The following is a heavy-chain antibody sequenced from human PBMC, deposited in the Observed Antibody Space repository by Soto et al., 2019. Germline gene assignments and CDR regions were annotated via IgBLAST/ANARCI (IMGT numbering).Heavy chain of an antibody. J-gene: IGHJ4*03. CDR1: GGTFSSYA. CDR2: IIPIFGTA. CDR3: AKKEEYDYVWGKSPLD. D-gene: IGHD3-16*01. V-gene: IGHV1-69*05. Sequence: SVKVSCKASGGTFSSYAISWVRQAPGQGLEWMGGIIPIFGTANYADSVKGRFTISRDNSKNTLYLQMNSLRAEDTALYYCAKKEEYDYVWGKSPLDWGQGTLVTVSS.